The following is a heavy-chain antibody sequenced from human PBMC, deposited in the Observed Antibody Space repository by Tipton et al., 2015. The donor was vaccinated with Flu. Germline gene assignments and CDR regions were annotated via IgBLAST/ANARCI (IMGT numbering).Heavy chain of an antibody. CDR1: GFPFSTYA. CDR2: IPGSGDST. D-gene: IGHD3-22*01. J-gene: IGHJ4*02. CDR3: AKWVRFYDSDGYYFLDS. Sequence: SLRLSCAASGFPFSTYAMTWVRQAPGRGLEWISTIPGSGDSTYYADSVKGRFTIPRDNSKNMVFLQMNNLRAEDTAVYYCAKWVRFYDSDGYYFLDSWAQGPLVTVSS. V-gene: IGHV3-23*01.